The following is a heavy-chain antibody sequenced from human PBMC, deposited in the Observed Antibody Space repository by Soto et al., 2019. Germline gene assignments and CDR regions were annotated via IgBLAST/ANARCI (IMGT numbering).Heavy chain of an antibody. J-gene: IGHJ5*02. V-gene: IGHV4-59*08. CDR1: GGSIDSYY. Sequence: PSETLSLTCTVSGGSIDSYYWSWIRQPPGKGLEWIGYIYYSGSTNYNPSLKSRVTISVDTSKNQFSLKLSSVTAADTAVYYCARLYHWFDPWGQGTQVTVSS. D-gene: IGHD2-2*02. CDR3: ARLYHWFDP. CDR2: IYYSGST.